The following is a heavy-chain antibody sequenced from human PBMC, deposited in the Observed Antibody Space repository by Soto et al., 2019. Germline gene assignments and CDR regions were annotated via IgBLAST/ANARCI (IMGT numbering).Heavy chain of an antibody. J-gene: IGHJ4*02. CDR3: ARGQEGIVATH. Sequence: QVQLQQWGAGLLKPSETLSLTCAVSGGSLTGYYWSWIRQPPGKGLEWNGEGKDGGSSDYSPPIRGRVTISAVTSKNHFSLRLNSVTAADTAVYFCARGQEGIVATHWDQGALVTVSS. D-gene: IGHD5-12*01. CDR1: GGSLTGYY. CDR2: GKDGGSS. V-gene: IGHV4-34*01.